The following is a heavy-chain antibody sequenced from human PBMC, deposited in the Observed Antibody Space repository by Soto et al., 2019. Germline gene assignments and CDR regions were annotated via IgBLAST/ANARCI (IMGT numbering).Heavy chain of an antibody. J-gene: IGHJ5*01. CDR2: IRPGGDST. CDR3: TTHEEGAPFAGGFDS. Sequence: GASLRLSRAASGFRFRTRAMSWVRQAPGRGLEWVGSIRPGGDSTYYADSVKGRFAVSRDNSNVTLYLEMDSLRVEDTAIYYCTTHEEGAPFAGGFDSWGQRT. V-gene: IGHV3-23*01. CDR1: GFRFRTRA. D-gene: IGHD3-16*01.